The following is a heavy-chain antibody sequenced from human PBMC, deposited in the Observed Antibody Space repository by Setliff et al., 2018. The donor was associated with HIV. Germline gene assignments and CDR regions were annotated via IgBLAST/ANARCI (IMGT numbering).Heavy chain of an antibody. CDR2: IYYSGST. D-gene: IGHD3-22*01. V-gene: IGHV4-31*03. CDR3: ARARYYYDPDNTGSSGEYFDY. CDR1: GGSMSSGDYY. Sequence: PSETLSLTCSVSGGSMSSGDYYWSWIRQHPGKGLEWIGYIYYSGSTYYNPSLKSRITISGDTSKNEFSLKVTSVTAADTAVYFCARARYYYDPDNTGSSGEYFDYLGQGALVTVAS. J-gene: IGHJ4*02.